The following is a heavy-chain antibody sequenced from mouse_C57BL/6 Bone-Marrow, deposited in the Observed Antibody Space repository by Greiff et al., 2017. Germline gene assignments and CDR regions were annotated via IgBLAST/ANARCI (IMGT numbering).Heavy chain of an antibody. V-gene: IGHV1-64*01. Sequence: QVQLQQPGAELVKPGASVKLSCKASGYTFTSYWMHWVKQRPGQGLEWIGMIHPNSGSTNYNEKFKSKATLTVAKSSSTSSMQLRSLTSEYSAVCYCARVESDYDYDGAYDFDYWGQGTTLTVSS. J-gene: IGHJ2*01. D-gene: IGHD2-4*01. CDR3: ARVESDYDYDGAYDFDY. CDR1: GYTFTSYW. CDR2: IHPNSGST.